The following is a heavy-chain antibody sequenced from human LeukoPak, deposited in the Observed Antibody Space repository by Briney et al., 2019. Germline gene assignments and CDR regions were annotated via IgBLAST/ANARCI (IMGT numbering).Heavy chain of an antibody. Sequence: GGSLILSCGASGVRFSNDGMSWVRQAPGEELEGVSAVSGSGGSTYYADSVKGRFTISRDNSKNTLFLQMNSLRAEDTAVYYCAKGAVAGYFDYWGQGTLVTVSS. D-gene: IGHD6-19*01. CDR2: VSGSGGST. CDR3: AKGAVAGYFDY. CDR1: GVRFSNDG. J-gene: IGHJ4*02. V-gene: IGHV3-23*01.